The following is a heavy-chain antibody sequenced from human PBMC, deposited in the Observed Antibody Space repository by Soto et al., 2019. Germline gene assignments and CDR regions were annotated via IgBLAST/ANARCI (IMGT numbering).Heavy chain of an antibody. CDR2: TYYRGST. D-gene: IGHD5-18*01. V-gene: IGHV4-61*01. CDR1: GGSVSSGSYY. CDR3: ARYLGQGYTPAPNYFYY. Sequence: QVQLQESGPGLVKPSETLSLTCTVSGGSVSSGSYYWSWVRQPPGKGLEWIGYTYYRGSTKYNPSLQSRVTISVATSKNQFSLKLSSVTAADTAIYYSARYLGQGYTPAPNYFYYWGQGTRVTVSS. J-gene: IGHJ4*02.